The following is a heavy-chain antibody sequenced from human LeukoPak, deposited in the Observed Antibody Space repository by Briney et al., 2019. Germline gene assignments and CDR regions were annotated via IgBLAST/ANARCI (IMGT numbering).Heavy chain of an antibody. D-gene: IGHD2/OR15-2a*01. CDR2: IYYSGDS. V-gene: IGHV4-39*01. J-gene: IGHJ4*02. CDR3: ARHENIIMVPTAHAFDY. CDR1: GGSISSSNYY. Sequence: PSETLSLTCTVSGGSISSSNYYWGWIRQPPGKGLEWIGTIYYSGDSYYNPSLKSRASISVYTSKNRFSLNLNSVTAADTAVYFCARHENIIMVPTAHAFDYWGQGALVTVSS.